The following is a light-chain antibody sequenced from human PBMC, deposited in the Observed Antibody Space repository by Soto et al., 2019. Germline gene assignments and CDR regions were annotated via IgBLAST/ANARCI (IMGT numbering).Light chain of an antibody. V-gene: IGLV2-14*01. CDR3: SSYTSSRAYV. Sequence: QSVVTQPACVSGSPGQSITISCTGTSSDVGGYNYVSWYQQQSGKAPKLMIHEVSNRPSGVSNRFSGSKSGNTASLTISGLQAEDEADYYCSSYTSSRAYVFGIGTKVTAL. CDR2: EVS. J-gene: IGLJ1*01. CDR1: SSDVGGYNY.